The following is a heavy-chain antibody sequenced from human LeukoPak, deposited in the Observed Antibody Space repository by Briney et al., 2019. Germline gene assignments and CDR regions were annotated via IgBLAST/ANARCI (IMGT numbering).Heavy chain of an antibody. J-gene: IGHJ4*02. Sequence: PSETLSLTCAVYGGSFSGYYWSWIRQPPGKGLECIGEINHSGSTNYNPSLKSRVTISVDTSKNQFSLKLSSVTAADTAVYYCARQWSSGSYQLDYWGQGTLVTVSS. D-gene: IGHD1-26*01. CDR1: GGSFSGYY. CDR3: ARQWSSGSYQLDY. V-gene: IGHV4-34*01. CDR2: INHSGST.